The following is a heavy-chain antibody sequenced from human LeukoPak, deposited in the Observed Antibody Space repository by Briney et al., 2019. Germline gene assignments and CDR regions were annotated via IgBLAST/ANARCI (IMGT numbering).Heavy chain of an antibody. CDR2: IYYSGST. D-gene: IGHD5-12*01. J-gene: IGHJ4*02. CDR1: GGSISSYY. CDR3: ARAGYSGYDYDY. V-gene: IGHV4-59*01. Sequence: PSETLSLTCTVSGGSISSYYWSWIRQPPGKGLEWIGYIYYSGSTNYKPSLKSRVTISVDTSKNQFSLKLSSVTAADTAVYYCARAGYSGYDYDYWGQGTLVTVSS.